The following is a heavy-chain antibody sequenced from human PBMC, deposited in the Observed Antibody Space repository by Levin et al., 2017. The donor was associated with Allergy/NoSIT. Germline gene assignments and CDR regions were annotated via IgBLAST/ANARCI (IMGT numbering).Heavy chain of an antibody. CDR2: INHSGST. V-gene: IGHV4-34*01. Sequence: PSETLSLTCAVYGGSFSGYYWSWIRQPPGKGLEWIGEINHSGSTNYNPSLKSRVTISVDTSKNQFSLKLSSVTAADTAVYYCASPFYDSQNYWGQGTLVTVSS. J-gene: IGHJ4*02. CDR3: ASPFYDSQNY. CDR1: GGSFSGYY. D-gene: IGHD3-22*01.